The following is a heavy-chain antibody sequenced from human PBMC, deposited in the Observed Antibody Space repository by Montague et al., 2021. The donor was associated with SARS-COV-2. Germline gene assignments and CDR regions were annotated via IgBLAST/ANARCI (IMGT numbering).Heavy chain of an antibody. CDR1: GDSVARHRGT. J-gene: IGHJ4*02. CDR2: PYYRSKWYY. Sequence: CAISGDSVARHRGTWDWHTHSPSRHLEWLCSPYYRSKWYYDYAVSVKSRMTISPDTSKNQFSLQLSSVTPEDRAVYYCARDPRYSLSWSFDYWGQGTLVTVSS. D-gene: IGHD6-13*01. CDR3: ARDPRYSLSWSFDY. V-gene: IGHV6-1*01.